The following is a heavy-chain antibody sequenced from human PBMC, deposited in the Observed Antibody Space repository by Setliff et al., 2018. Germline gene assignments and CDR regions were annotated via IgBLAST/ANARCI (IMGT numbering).Heavy chain of an antibody. CDR3: ARGSTLYSGYYGMNV. Sequence: SCPTLVNPTQTLTLTCTFSGFSLSTDGVSVGWIRQPPGKALEWLALIYWDDDKRYSPSLKSRLTITKDTSKNQVVLTMTNMDPVDTATYFCARGSTLYSGYYGMNVWGQGTTVTVSS. V-gene: IGHV2-5*02. J-gene: IGHJ6*02. CDR2: IYWDDDK. D-gene: IGHD3-22*01. CDR1: GFSLSTDGVS.